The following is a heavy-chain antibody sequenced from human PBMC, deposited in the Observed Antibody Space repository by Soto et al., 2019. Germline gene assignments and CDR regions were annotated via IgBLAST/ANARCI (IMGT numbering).Heavy chain of an antibody. CDR1: GYSFTTYW. V-gene: IGHV5-51*01. CDR2: IYPGDSDT. Sequence: PGESLKISCKSSGYSFTTYWIGWVRQMPGKGLEWMGIIYPGDSDTRYSPSFQGQVTISADKSITTAYLQWSSLKATDTATYYCARPLSSGNYPFYYHGMDVWGQGTTVTVSS. CDR3: ARPLSSGNYPFYYHGMDV. J-gene: IGHJ6*02. D-gene: IGHD1-26*01.